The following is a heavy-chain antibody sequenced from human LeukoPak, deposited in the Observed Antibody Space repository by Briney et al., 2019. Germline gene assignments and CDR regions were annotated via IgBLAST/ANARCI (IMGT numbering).Heavy chain of an antibody. V-gene: IGHV3-23*01. CDR3: ARGYSYGPVYYYGMDV. CDR2: ISGSGGST. D-gene: IGHD5-18*01. J-gene: IGHJ6*02. Sequence: GGSLRLSCAASGFTFSSYAMSWVRQAAGKGLEWVSPISGSGGSTYYAVSVKGRFTISRDNSKNTLYLQMNSLRAEDTAVYYCARGYSYGPVYYYGMDVWGQGTTVTVSS. CDR1: GFTFSSYA.